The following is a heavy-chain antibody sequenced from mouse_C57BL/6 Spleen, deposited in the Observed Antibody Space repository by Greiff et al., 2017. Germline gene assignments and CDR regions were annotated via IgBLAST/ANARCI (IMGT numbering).Heavy chain of an antibody. D-gene: IGHD1-1*01. CDR3: AGSYYCGPWFAY. Sequence: EVKVVESGGGLVKPGGSLKLSCAASGFTFSRYAMSWVRQTPEKRLEWVATISDGGSYTYYPDNVKGRFTISRDNAKNNLYLQMSHLKSEDTAMYYCAGSYYCGPWFAYWGQGTLVTVSA. CDR1: GFTFSRYA. CDR2: ISDGGSYT. J-gene: IGHJ3*01. V-gene: IGHV5-4*03.